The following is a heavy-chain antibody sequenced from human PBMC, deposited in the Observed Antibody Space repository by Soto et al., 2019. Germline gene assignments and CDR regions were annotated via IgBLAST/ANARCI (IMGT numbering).Heavy chain of an antibody. D-gene: IGHD6-13*01. CDR2: IRNRGDSYTA. V-gene: IGHV3-72*01. J-gene: IGHJ6*02. Sequence: EVQLVESGGGLVQPGGSLRLSCAASGFTFSDHYMDWVRQSPGKGLEWVGLIRNRGDSYTAEYAASVRGRFTISREDSKNSLYLQMHSLKTEDTAVYYCARDPDTRSWHHHGLDVWGQGTTVTVS. CDR3: ARDPDTRSWHHHGLDV. CDR1: GFTFSDHY.